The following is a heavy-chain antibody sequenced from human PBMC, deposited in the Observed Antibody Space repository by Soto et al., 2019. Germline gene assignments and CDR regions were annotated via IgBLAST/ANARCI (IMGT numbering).Heavy chain of an antibody. CDR1: GYSFTSFW. CDR3: ASFLSGYDYPYYFDY. Sequence: GESLKISCQGFGYSFTSFWIGWVRQMPGKGLEWMGIIYPGDSDTRYSPSFQGQVTISADKSISTAYLQWSSLKASDTAMYYWASFLSGYDYPYYFDYWGQGTRVTVSS. CDR2: IYPGDSDT. J-gene: IGHJ4*02. V-gene: IGHV5-51*01. D-gene: IGHD5-12*01.